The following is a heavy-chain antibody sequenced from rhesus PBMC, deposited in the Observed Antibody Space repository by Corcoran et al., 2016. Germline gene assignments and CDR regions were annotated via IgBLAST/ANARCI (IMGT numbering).Heavy chain of an antibody. V-gene: IGHV2-1*01. D-gene: IGHD3-9*01. CDR1: GFSLSTSGMG. CDR3: ARRTGGSGFDY. CDR2: IYWNDDK. J-gene: IGHJ4*01. Sequence: QVTLKESGPALVKPTQTLTLTCTFSGFSLSTSGMGGGWIRQPSRKTLEWLAHIYWNDDKYYRTSLQRRLTISKDTSKNQVVLTMTNMDPVDTATYYCARRTGGSGFDYWGQGVLVTVSS.